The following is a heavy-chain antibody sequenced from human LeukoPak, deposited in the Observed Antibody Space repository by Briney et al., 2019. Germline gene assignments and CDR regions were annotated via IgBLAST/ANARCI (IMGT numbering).Heavy chain of an antibody. Sequence: ASVKVSCKASGYTFTGYYMHWVRQAPGQGLEWKGWINPNSGGTNYAQKFQGRVTMTRDTSISTAYMELSRLRSDDTAVYYCASSSWYTYYFDYWGQGTLVTVCS. CDR2: INPNSGGT. CDR1: GYTFTGYY. V-gene: IGHV1-2*02. J-gene: IGHJ4*02. D-gene: IGHD6-13*01. CDR3: ASSSWYTYYFDY.